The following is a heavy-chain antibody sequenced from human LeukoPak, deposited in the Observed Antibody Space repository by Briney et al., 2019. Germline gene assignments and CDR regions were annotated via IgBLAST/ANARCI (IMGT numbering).Heavy chain of an antibody. Sequence: GGSLRLSCAASGFTFSSYGMHWVRQAPGKGLEWVSVIYSGGSTYYADSVKGRFTISRDNSKNTLYLQMNSLRAEDTAVYYCVRGHYYDSSGYYFLDYWGQGTLVTVSS. CDR2: IYSGGST. CDR3: VRGHYYDSSGYYFLDY. D-gene: IGHD3-22*01. V-gene: IGHV3-66*01. J-gene: IGHJ4*02. CDR1: GFTFSSYG.